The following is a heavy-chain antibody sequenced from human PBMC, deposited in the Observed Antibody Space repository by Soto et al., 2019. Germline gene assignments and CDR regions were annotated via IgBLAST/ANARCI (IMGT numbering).Heavy chain of an antibody. J-gene: IGHJ4*02. V-gene: IGHV1-18*01. CDR2: ISTYNGIT. Sequence: QIQLVQSGAEVKKPGASVKVSCKTSGFTFKGYYIYWVRQAPGQGLELIGWISTYNGITQYTESLQDRVTMTIETSASTAHLELRSLTSEDTAVYFCVRGDTYYSEWYFQYWGQGTLVIVSS. D-gene: IGHD2-21*01. CDR3: VRGDTYYSEWYFQY. CDR1: GFTFKGYY.